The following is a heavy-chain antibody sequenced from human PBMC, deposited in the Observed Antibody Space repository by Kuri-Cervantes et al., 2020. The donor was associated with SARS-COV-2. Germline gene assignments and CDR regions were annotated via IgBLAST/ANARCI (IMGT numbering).Heavy chain of an antibody. D-gene: IGHD5-18*01. CDR1: GFTFSSYA. J-gene: IGHJ1*01. Sequence: GESLKISCAASGFTFSSYAMSWVRQAPGKGLEWVSTISGSGGSTYYADSVKGRFTISRDNSKNTLYLQMNSLRAEDTAVYYCARGIQMLRRAEYFQHWGQGTLVTVSS. CDR2: ISGSGGST. V-gene: IGHV3-23*01. CDR3: ARGIQMLRRAEYFQH.